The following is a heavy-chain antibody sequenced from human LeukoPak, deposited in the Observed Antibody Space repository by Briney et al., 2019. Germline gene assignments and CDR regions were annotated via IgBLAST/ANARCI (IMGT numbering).Heavy chain of an antibody. Sequence: SETLSLTCGVSGGSIDITNYWSWIRQPPGKGLEWIGEINHSGSTNYNPSLKSRVTISVDTSKNQFSLKLSSVTAADTAVYYCARSHIYYDSSGEFDYWGQGTLVTASS. CDR3: ARSHIYYDSSGEFDY. CDR1: GGSIDITNY. J-gene: IGHJ4*02. V-gene: IGHV4-34*01. D-gene: IGHD3-22*01. CDR2: INHSGST.